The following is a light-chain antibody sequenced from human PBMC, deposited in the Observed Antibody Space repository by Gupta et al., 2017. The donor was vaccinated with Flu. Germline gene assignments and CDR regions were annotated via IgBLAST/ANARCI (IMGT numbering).Light chain of an antibody. J-gene: IGKJ2*02. CDR2: AAS. CDR3: QQLNSLPRT. Sequence: PSFLSASVGDRVTITCRASQGISSYLAWYQQKPGKAPKVLIYAASTVQSGVPSRFSGSGSGTEFTLTISSLQPEDFATYYCQQLNSLPRTFGQGTKLEIK. CDR1: QGISSY. V-gene: IGKV1-9*01.